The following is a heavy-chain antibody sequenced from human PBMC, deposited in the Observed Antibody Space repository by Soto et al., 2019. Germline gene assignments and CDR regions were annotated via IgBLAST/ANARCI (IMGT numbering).Heavy chain of an antibody. CDR2: ISSSSSYI. D-gene: IGHD6-19*01. Sequence: PGGSLRLSCAASGFTFSSYSMNWVRQAPGKGLEWVSSISSSSSYIYYADSVKGRFTISRDNAKNSLYLQMNSLRAEDTAVYYCARDRQQWLVPNDYWGQGTLVTVSS. V-gene: IGHV3-21*01. CDR3: ARDRQQWLVPNDY. CDR1: GFTFSSYS. J-gene: IGHJ4*02.